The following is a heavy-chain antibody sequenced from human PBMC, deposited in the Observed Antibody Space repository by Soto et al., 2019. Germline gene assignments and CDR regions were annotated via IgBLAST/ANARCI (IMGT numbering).Heavy chain of an antibody. CDR1: GFTFSNYY. V-gene: IGHV3-11*04. Sequence: PGGSLRLSCGASGFTFSNYYMSWIRQAPGKGLEGVSYITDSSDTVHYADSVRGRFTISRDNAENSLYLEMNTVRADDSGLYYCARGPRVSSTGTGAHWGRGTLVTVSS. CDR3: ARGPRVSSTGTGAH. J-gene: IGHJ4*02. D-gene: IGHD1-1*01. CDR2: ITDSSDTV.